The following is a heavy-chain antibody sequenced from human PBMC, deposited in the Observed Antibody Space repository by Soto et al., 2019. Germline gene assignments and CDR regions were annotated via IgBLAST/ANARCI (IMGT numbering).Heavy chain of an antibody. J-gene: IGHJ4*02. CDR2: IHYSGKT. V-gene: IGHV4-39*01. Sequence: QLQLHESGPGLVKPSETLSLTCSLSGASITSTTYFWAWIRQPPGKGLEWVGSIHYSGKTHYNPSLKSRTTISVDRSRNQFSLQVSSVTAADTAVYYCAKNLPRTGRFDYWGQGTVVTVSS. CDR3: AKNLPRTGRFDY. CDR1: GASITSTTYF.